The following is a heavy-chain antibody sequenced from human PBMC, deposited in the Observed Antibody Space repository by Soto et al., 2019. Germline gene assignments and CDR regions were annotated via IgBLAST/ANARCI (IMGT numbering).Heavy chain of an antibody. CDR1: GYTFTSFG. V-gene: IGHV1-18*01. Sequence: QVQLVQSGAEVKKPGASVKVSCKASGYTFTSFGISWVRQAPGQGLEWMGWISVHNGNTNYAQKFQGRVTVTTDTSTSTVYMELRNLRSDDTAVYYCARDRSTSDVWGQGTTVTVSS. J-gene: IGHJ6*02. CDR2: ISVHNGNT. CDR3: ARDRSTSDV. D-gene: IGHD2-2*01.